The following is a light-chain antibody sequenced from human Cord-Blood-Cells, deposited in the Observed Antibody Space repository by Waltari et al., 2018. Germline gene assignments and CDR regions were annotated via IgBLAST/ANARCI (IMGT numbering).Light chain of an antibody. V-gene: IGKV1-39*01. CDR1: QSIRSY. Sequence: DIQMNQSPSSLSASVGDRVTITCRASQSIRSYLNWYQQKPGKAPKLLIYAASSLQSGVPSRFSGSGSGTDFTLTISSLQPEDFATYYCQQSYSTLALTFGGGTKVEIK. CDR2: AAS. CDR3: QQSYSTLALT. J-gene: IGKJ4*01.